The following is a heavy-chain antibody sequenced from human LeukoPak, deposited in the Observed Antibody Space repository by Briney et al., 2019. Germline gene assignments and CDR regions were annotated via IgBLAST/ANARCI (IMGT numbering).Heavy chain of an antibody. CDR1: GFTFSTYK. V-gene: IGHV3-30-3*01. J-gene: IGHJ4*02. CDR2: ISSDGSSE. CDR3: ASDHTNRRAPNFGY. Sequence: GGSLRLSCAASGFTFSTYKMHWVRQAPGKGLEWVAVISSDGSSELYADSVKGRFTISRDNSRVTLYLLMNSLRPEDTGVYYCASDHTNRRAPNFGYWGQGTLVIVSS.